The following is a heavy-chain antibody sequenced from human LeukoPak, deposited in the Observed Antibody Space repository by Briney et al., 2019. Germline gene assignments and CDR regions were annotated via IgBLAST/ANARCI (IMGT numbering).Heavy chain of an antibody. CDR2: IIPIFGTA. V-gene: IGHV1-69*05. CDR3: ARDERYYHSSGYYPYY. CDR1: GGTFRSYA. J-gene: IGHJ4*02. Sequence: SVKVSCKASGGTFRSYAISWVRQAPRQGLEWMGRIIPIFGTANYAQKFQGRVTITTDESTSTAYMELSSLRSEDTAVYYCARDERYYHSSGYYPYYWGQGTLVTVSS. D-gene: IGHD3-22*01.